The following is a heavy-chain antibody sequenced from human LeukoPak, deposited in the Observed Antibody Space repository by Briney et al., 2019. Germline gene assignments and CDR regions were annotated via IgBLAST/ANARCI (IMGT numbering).Heavy chain of an antibody. CDR2: PYHSGST. Sequence: PSVSQSLPCTVSSYSIRSLYSLGSTRQPPGKWLEWIEQPYHSGSTYYNTSLKSRVTISVDTSKNQFSLKLSSVTAADTAVYYCARRYYDFWSGRFDYWGQGTLVTVSS. CDR3: ARRYYDFWSGRFDY. CDR1: SYSIRSLYS. D-gene: IGHD3-3*01. J-gene: IGHJ4*02. V-gene: IGHV4-38-2*02.